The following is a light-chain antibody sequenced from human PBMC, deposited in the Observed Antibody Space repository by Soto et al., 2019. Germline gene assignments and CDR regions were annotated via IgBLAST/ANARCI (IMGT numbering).Light chain of an antibody. CDR3: SSYTTTSTRV. CDR1: NSDVGAYNY. CDR2: DVS. J-gene: IGLJ2*01. V-gene: IGLV2-14*01. Sequence: QSALTQPASVSGSPGQSITISCTGTNSDVGAYNYVSWYQQHPGKAPKLMIYDVSNRTSGVSNRFSGSKSGNTASLTISGLQAEDEADYYCSSYTTTSTRVFGGGTKLTVL.